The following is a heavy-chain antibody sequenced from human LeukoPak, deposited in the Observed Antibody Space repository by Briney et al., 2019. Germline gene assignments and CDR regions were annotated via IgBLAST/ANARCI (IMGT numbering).Heavy chain of an antibody. CDR3: AKDHPGVVVAATYYY. CDR2: ISGSGGST. Sequence: PGGSLRLSCAASGFTFSSYAMSWVRQAPGKGLEWVSVISGSGGSTYYADSVKGRFTISRDNSKNTLYLQMNSLRAEDTAVYYCAKDHPGVVVAATYYYWGQGTLVTVSS. J-gene: IGHJ4*02. D-gene: IGHD2-15*01. CDR1: GFTFSSYA. V-gene: IGHV3-23*01.